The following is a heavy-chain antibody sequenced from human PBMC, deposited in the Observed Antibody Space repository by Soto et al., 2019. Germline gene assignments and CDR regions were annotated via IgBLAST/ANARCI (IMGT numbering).Heavy chain of an antibody. D-gene: IGHD1-26*01. CDR2: ISYDGSNK. Sequence: GGSLRLSCAASGFTFSSYAMHWVRQAPGKGLEWVAVISYDGSNKYYADSVKGRFTISRDNSKNTLYLQMNSLRAEDTAVYYCARGRRIVGAPYYYYGMDVWGQGTTVTVSS. J-gene: IGHJ6*02. CDR1: GFTFSSYA. V-gene: IGHV3-30-3*01. CDR3: ARGRRIVGAPYYYYGMDV.